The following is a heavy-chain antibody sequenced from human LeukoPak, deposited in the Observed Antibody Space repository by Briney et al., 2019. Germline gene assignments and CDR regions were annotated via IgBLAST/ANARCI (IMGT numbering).Heavy chain of an antibody. CDR1: GGSIGFYF. CDR3: VRHELRTTYRFSWDP. J-gene: IGHJ5*02. D-gene: IGHD3-16*02. CDR2: INGNGVT. V-gene: IGHV4-4*07. Sequence: SETLSLTCTVSGGSIGFYFWSWIRQSAGKGLEWIGRINGNGVTNYNPSLKSRVTMSVDTSKSQFSLNLRSVTAADTSVYYCVRHELRTTYRFSWDPCGQGILVTV.